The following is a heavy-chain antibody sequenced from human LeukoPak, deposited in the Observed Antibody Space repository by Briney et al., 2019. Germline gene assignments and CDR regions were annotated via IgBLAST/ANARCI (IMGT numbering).Heavy chain of an antibody. CDR3: ARDLGRGWIQLWAHYYGMDV. V-gene: IGHV1-46*01. Sequence: GASVKVSCKASGYTFTSYYMHWVRQAPGQGLEWMGIINPSGGSTSYAQKFQGRVTMTRDTSTSTVYMELSSLRSDDTAVYYCARDLGRGWIQLWAHYYGMDVWGQGTTVTVSS. CDR1: GYTFTSYY. CDR2: INPSGGST. D-gene: IGHD5-18*01. J-gene: IGHJ6*02.